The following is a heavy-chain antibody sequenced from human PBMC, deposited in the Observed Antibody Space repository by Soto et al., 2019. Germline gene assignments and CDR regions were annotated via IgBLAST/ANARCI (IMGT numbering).Heavy chain of an antibody. V-gene: IGHV2-5*02. CDR3: AHRGMKHWFDS. CDR2: IYWDDDK. D-gene: IGHD3-10*01. Sequence: QITLKESGPTLVKPTQTLTLTCTFSGFSLSTSEVGVGWIRQPPGQALEWLGIIYWDDDKRYSPSLKTRLTITKDTSKNQVVLTMTNMDPVDTATYYCAHRGMKHWFDSWGPGTLVTVSS. CDR1: GFSLSTSEVG. J-gene: IGHJ5*01.